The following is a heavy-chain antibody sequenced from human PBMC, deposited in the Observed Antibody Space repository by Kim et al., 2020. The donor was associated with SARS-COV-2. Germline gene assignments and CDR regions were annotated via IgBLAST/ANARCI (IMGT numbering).Heavy chain of an antibody. J-gene: IGHJ6*02. CDR3: ARNDFWSGYYNYGMDV. V-gene: IGHV3-53*01. D-gene: IGHD3-3*01. Sequence: SVKGRFTISRDNSKNTLYLQMNSLRAEDTAVYYCARNDFWSGYYNYGMDVWGQGTTVTVSS.